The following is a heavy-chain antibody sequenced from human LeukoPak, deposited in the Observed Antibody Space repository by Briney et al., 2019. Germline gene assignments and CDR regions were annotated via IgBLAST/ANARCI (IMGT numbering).Heavy chain of an antibody. J-gene: IGHJ6*03. CDR1: GGSFSGYY. CDR2: INHSGTT. D-gene: IGHD3-22*01. V-gene: IGHV4-34*01. CDR3: ARGLYYYDASGYSASKYYMDV. Sequence: SETLSLICAVYGGSFSGYYWSWIRQPPGKGLEWIGEINHSGTTNYNPSLKSRVTMSVDTSKNQFSLRLRSVTAADTAVYYCARGLYYYDASGYSASKYYMDVWGKGTTVTVSS.